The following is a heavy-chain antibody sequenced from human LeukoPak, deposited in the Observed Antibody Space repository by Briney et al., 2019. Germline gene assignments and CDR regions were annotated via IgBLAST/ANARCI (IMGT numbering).Heavy chain of an antibody. J-gene: IGHJ5*02. CDR2: INPGGDNT. V-gene: IGHV1-46*01. Sequence: GASVKVSCKASGYTFTNYYIHWVRQAPGQGLEWMGLINPGGDNTDYAQNFQGRVTMTRDTSTSTVYMELSSLRSEDTAVYHCARDGSSSGWFDPWGQGTLVTVSS. CDR3: ARDGSSSGWFDP. D-gene: IGHD6-6*01. CDR1: GYTFTNYY.